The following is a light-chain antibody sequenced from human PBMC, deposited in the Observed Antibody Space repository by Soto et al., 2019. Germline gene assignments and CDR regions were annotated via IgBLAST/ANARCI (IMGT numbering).Light chain of an antibody. CDR3: QQRSQWPLT. CDR2: DAL. CDR1: QSIGTS. Sequence: EIVLTQSPATLSLSPGERATLSCRASQSIGTSLDWYQQKPGQVPRLLIFDALGSATGMPARFSGSGSGTDFTLTISNLEPDDFAVYYCQQRSQWPLTFGGGTKVEIK. J-gene: IGKJ4*01. V-gene: IGKV3-11*01.